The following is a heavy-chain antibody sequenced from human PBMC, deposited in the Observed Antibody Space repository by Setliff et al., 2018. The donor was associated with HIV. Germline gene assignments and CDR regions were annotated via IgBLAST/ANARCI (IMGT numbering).Heavy chain of an antibody. J-gene: IGHJ4*02. V-gene: IGHV3-48*03. D-gene: IGHD6-19*01. CDR2: IGKTGTK. Sequence: LRLSCAASGFSFSNYHMHWVRQAPGRGLEWVSFIGKTGTKYYTDSVKGRFTISRDNAKNSLYLQMNSLRAEDTAIYYCARVLENSGSDYWGQGTLVTVSS. CDR3: ARVLENSGSDY. CDR1: GFSFSNYH.